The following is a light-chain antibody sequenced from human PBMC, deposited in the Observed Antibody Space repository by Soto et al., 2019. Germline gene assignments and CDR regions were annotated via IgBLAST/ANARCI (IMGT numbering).Light chain of an antibody. V-gene: IGLV2-18*02. CDR3: SSYTSSSTL. Sequence: QSALTQPPSVSGSPGQSVTISCTGTSSDVGSYNRVSWYQQPPGTAPKLMIYEVSNRPSGVPDRFSGSKSGNTASLTISGLQDEDEADYYCSSYTSSSTLFGGGTKLTVL. CDR2: EVS. CDR1: SSDVGSYNR. J-gene: IGLJ3*02.